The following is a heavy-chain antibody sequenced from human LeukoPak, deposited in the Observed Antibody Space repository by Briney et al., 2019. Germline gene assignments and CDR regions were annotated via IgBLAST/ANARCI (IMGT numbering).Heavy chain of an antibody. Sequence: GASVKVSCKASGYTFTGYYMHWVRQAPGQGLEWMGWINPNSGGTNYAQKFQGRVTMTRDTSISTAYMELSRLRSDDTAVYYCARAPILVDCSSTSCPDRNRPRRKNWFDPWGQGTLVTVSS. V-gene: IGHV1-2*02. CDR3: ARAPILVDCSSTSCPDRNRPRRKNWFDP. J-gene: IGHJ5*02. CDR2: INPNSGGT. D-gene: IGHD2-2*01. CDR1: GYTFTGYY.